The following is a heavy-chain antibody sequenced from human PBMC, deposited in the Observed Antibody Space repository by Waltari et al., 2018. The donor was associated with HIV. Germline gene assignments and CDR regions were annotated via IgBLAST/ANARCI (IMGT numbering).Heavy chain of an antibody. D-gene: IGHD6-6*01. CDR3: ARDPVYSGSSLVYYFDY. CDR2: ISSSSSTI. Sequence: EVQLVESGGGLVQRGGSVRRSCAASGLPFSDYSMNWVRQAPGKGLEWVSYISSSSSTIYYADSVKGRFTISRDNAKNSLYLQMSSLRAEDTAVYYCARDPVYSGSSLVYYFDYWGQGTLVTVSS. V-gene: IGHV3-48*01. J-gene: IGHJ4*02. CDR1: GLPFSDYS.